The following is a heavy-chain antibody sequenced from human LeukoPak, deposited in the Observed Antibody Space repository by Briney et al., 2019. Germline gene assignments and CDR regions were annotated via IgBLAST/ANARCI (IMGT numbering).Heavy chain of an antibody. CDR2: MFYSGST. V-gene: IGHV4-59*12. CDR1: SGSISSYY. D-gene: IGHD3-3*01. CDR3: VRVWSGYFNWFDS. Sequence: PSETLSLICTVSSGSISSYYWSWIRRPPEKGLEWIGSMFYSGSTYYNPSLKSRVTMSIDTPKNQFSLKLSSVTAADTAVYYCVRVWSGYFNWFDSWGQGTLVTVSS. J-gene: IGHJ5*01.